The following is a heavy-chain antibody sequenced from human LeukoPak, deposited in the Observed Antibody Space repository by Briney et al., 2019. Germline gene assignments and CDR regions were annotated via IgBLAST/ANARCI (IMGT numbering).Heavy chain of an antibody. CDR1: GFTVSSFW. V-gene: IGHV3-21*01. J-gene: IGHJ3*02. CDR3: ARDNDAFDI. CDR2: ISSSSSYI. Sequence: PGGSLRLSCAASGFTVSSFWMHWVRQAPGKGLEWVSSISSSSSYIYYADSVKGRFTISRDNAKNSLYLQMNSLRAEDTAVNYCARDNDAFDIWGQGTMVTVSS.